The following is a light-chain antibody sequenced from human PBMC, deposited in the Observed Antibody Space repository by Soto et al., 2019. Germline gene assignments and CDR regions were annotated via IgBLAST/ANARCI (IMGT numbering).Light chain of an antibody. J-gene: IGKJ1*01. CDR2: GAS. V-gene: IGKV3-11*01. Sequence: THAASAVSFSPGKSASLSCRVSQSVSRYFTWYQQHLGQGPRLLLYGASSRATGIPDRFSGSGSGTDFTLTIISLEPEDFAAYYCQQRGNRSPWTFGQGTKVDI. CDR3: QQRGNRSPWT. CDR1: QSVSRY.